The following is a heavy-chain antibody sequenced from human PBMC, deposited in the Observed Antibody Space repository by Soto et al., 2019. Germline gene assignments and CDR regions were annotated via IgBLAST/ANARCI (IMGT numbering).Heavy chain of an antibody. CDR3: ARVRQLDGYFYYHRDV. D-gene: IGHD6-6*01. CDR2: INAGNGNT. Sequence: GSSVNVSCKASGYTFTSYAMHWVRQAPGQRLEWMGWINAGNGNTKYSQKFQGRVTITRDTSASTAYMELSSLGSDDTAVYYCARVRQLDGYFYYHRDVWGKGTTVTVAS. J-gene: IGHJ6*03. V-gene: IGHV1-3*01. CDR1: GYTFTSYA.